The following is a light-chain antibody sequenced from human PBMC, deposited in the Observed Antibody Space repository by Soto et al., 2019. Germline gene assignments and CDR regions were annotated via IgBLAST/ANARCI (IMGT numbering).Light chain of an antibody. J-gene: IGLJ1*01. CDR2: EGN. Sequence: QSVLTQPASVSGSPGQSITISCTGTSSDVGSYHLVSWYQQHPGKAPKVMIYEGNKRPSGVPNRFSGSKSGNTASLTISGLQAEDEAEYYCSLYTTASTYVFGTGTKVTVL. CDR1: SSDVGSYHL. V-gene: IGLV2-14*02. CDR3: SLYTTASTYV.